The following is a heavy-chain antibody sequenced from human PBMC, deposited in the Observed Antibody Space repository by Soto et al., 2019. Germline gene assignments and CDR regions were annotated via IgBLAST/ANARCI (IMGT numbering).Heavy chain of an antibody. J-gene: IGHJ4*02. CDR1: GGSISSSSNH. Sequence: QLQLQESGPGLVKPSETLSLTCTVSGGSISSSSNHWGWIRQPPGKGLEWIGNIYYSENTYYNPSLKSRVTISVDTSKNQFSPRLTSVTAADTAVYYCATPPPYGPLDHWGQGTLVTVSS. V-gene: IGHV4-39*01. CDR3: ATPPPYGPLDH. CDR2: IYYSENT. D-gene: IGHD4-17*01.